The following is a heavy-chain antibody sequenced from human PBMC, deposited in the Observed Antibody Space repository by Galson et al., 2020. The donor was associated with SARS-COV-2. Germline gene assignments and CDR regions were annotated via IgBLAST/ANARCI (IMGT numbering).Heavy chain of an antibody. CDR3: AREENFFLGVTGTRMFYFDY. V-gene: IGHV4-34*01. J-gene: IGHJ4*02. Sequence: SETLSLTCAVYGGSFSGYYWSWIRQPPGKGLEWIGEINSSGSTNYNPSLKSRVTISVDTSKNHFSLKLSSVTAADTAVYYCAREENFFLGVTGTRMFYFDYWGRGTLATVSS. CDR1: GGSFSGYY. D-gene: IGHD2-21*02. CDR2: INSSGST.